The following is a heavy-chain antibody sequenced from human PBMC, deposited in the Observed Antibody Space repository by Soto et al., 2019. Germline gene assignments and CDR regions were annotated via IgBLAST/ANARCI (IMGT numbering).Heavy chain of an antibody. Sequence: GGSLRLSCAASGFTFSSYWMSWVRQAPGKGLEWVANIKQDGSEKYYVDSVKGRFTISRDNAKNSLYLQMNSLRADDTAVYYCARVIGDSSGNWFDPWGQGTLVTVSS. CDR3: ARVIGDSSGNWFDP. V-gene: IGHV3-7*01. CDR2: IKQDGSEK. CDR1: GFTFSSYW. D-gene: IGHD3-22*01. J-gene: IGHJ5*02.